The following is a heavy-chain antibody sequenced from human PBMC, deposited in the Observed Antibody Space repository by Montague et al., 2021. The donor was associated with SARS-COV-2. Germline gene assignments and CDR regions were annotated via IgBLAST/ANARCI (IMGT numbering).Heavy chain of an antibody. D-gene: IGHD6-25*01. J-gene: IGHJ5*02. CDR1: IGSISSGSYY. Sequence: TLSLTCTVSIGSISSGSYYWSWIRQPAGKGLEWTGRIYTSGSTNYNPSLKSRVTISVDTSKNQFSLKLSPVTAADTAVYYCARDGYSSGWNGLHWFDPWGQGTLVTVSS. V-gene: IGHV4-61*02. CDR3: ARDGYSSGWNGLHWFDP. CDR2: IYTSGST.